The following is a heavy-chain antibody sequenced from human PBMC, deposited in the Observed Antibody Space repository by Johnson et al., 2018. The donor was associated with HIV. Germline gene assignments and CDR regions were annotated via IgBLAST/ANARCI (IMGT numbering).Heavy chain of an antibody. CDR2: IYSGGST. Sequence: VQLVESGGGLIQPGGSLRLSCAASGFTVSSNYMSWVRQAPGKGLVWVSIIYSGGSTYYADSVKGLSTISRDNSNNTLYLHMNSLRPDDTGVYYCAKDKFMFLDNPVDAFDVWGQGTMVTFSA. V-gene: IGHV3-53*01. D-gene: IGHD3/OR15-3a*01. CDR1: GFTVSSNY. J-gene: IGHJ3*01. CDR3: AKDKFMFLDNPVDAFDV.